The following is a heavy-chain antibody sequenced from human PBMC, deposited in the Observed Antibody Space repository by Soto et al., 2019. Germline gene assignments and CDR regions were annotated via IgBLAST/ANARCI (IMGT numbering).Heavy chain of an antibody. V-gene: IGHV4-61*01. CDR2: VYYSGTT. J-gene: IGHJ4*02. D-gene: IGHD4-17*01. CDR1: GGSASNKTYY. Sequence: SETLSLTCSVSGGSASNKTYYWSWIRQPPGKRLEWIGYVYYSGTTNYNPSLKSRVTISVDMSKNQFSLRLSSVTAADTARYHPARTTAVPNTLRSRYFFDYWGQGTLVTASS. CDR3: ARTTAVPNTLRSRYFFDY.